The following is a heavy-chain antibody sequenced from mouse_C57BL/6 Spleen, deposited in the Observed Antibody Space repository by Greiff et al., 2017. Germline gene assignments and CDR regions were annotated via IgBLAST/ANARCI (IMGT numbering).Heavy chain of an antibody. CDR3: ARDSYGSSFDY. V-gene: IGHV5-4*01. CDR2: ISDGGSYN. J-gene: IGHJ2*01. D-gene: IGHD1-1*01. CDR1: GFTFSSHA. Sequence: EVKVVESGGGLVKPGGSLKLSCAASGFTFSSHALYWVRQTTEKRLEWVANISDGGSYNYYQDNVKGRLTISRDNAKNNLYLQMSHLKSEDTAMYYCARDSYGSSFDYWGQGTTLTVSS.